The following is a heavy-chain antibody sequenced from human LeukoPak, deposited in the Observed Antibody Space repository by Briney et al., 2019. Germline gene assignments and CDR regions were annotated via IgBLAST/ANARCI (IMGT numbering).Heavy chain of an antibody. CDR1: GFTFSNAW. Sequence: KSGGSLRLSCATSGFTFSNAWMSWVRQAPGKGLEWVGRIKSKTDGGTTDYAAPVKGRFTISRDDSKNTLYLQMNSLRAEDTAVYYCAREVELGWFDPWGQGTLVTVSS. CDR3: AREVELGWFDP. V-gene: IGHV3-15*01. J-gene: IGHJ5*02. CDR2: IKSKTDGGTT. D-gene: IGHD1-7*01.